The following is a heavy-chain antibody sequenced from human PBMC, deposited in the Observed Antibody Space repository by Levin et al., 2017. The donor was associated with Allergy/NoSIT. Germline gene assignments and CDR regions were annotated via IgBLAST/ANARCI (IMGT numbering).Heavy chain of an antibody. D-gene: IGHD6-13*01. V-gene: IGHV4-34*01. Sequence: TSETLSLTCTVYGGSFSDYYWSWIRQPPGKGLEWIGEINHSGSPNYNPSLKSRVTMSVDTSRNQFSLKLTSVTAADTAVYYCARYTSSWSLSAFDIWGQGTLVTVSS. CDR2: INHSGSP. J-gene: IGHJ3*02. CDR3: ARYTSSWSLSAFDI. CDR1: GGSFSDYY.